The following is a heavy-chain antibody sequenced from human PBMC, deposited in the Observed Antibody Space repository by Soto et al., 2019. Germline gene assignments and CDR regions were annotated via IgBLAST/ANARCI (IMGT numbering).Heavy chain of an antibody. D-gene: IGHD4-17*01. V-gene: IGHV3-30*18. CDR3: AKDATVTTYYYYYMDV. CDR1: GFTFSSYG. Sequence: AGGSLRLSCAASGFTFSSYGMHWVRQAPGKGLEWVAVISYDGSNKYYADSVKGRFTISRDNSKNTLYLQMNSLRAEDTAVYYCAKDATVTTYYYYYMDVWGKGTTVTAP. CDR2: ISYDGSNK. J-gene: IGHJ6*03.